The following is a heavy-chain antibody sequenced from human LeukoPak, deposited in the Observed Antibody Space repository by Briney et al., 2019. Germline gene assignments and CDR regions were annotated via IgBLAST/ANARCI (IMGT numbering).Heavy chain of an antibody. CDR2: ISGSGGKT. Sequence: PGGSLRLSCAGSGFTFSSCAMSWVRQAPGKGLEWVAAISGSGGKTYYVDSVKGRFTISRDNSKNTLYLQMNRLRAEDTALYYCARDRSTPPLSDYWGPGTLVTVSS. CDR1: GFTFSSCA. V-gene: IGHV3-23*01. CDR3: ARDRSTPPLSDY. J-gene: IGHJ4*02.